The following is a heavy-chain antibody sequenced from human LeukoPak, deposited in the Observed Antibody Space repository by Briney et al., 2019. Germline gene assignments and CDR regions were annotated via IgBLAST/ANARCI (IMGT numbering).Heavy chain of an antibody. D-gene: IGHD2-2*01. Sequence: GGSLRLSCSASGFTFSNYAMHWVRQASGKGLEWVGRIRSKTSNYATAYAESVRGRFTISRDDSRNTAYLQMDSPKTEDTAVYYCTRHTIDYWGQGTLVTVSS. CDR2: IRSKTSNYAT. CDR1: GFTFSNYA. CDR3: TRHTIDY. J-gene: IGHJ4*02. V-gene: IGHV3-73*01.